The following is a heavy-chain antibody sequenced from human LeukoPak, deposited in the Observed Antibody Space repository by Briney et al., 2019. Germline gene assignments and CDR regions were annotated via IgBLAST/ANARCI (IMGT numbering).Heavy chain of an antibody. CDR2: IGTAGDT. V-gene: IGHV3-13*01. CDR1: GFTFSSYD. J-gene: IGHJ4*02. CDR3: ARDSGLYYFDY. Sequence: GGSLRLSCAASGFTFSSYDMHWVRQATGKGLEWVSAIGTAGDTYYPGSVKGRFTISRENAKNSLYLQMNSLRAGDTAVYYCARDSGLYYFDYWGQGTLVTVSS. D-gene: IGHD1-26*01.